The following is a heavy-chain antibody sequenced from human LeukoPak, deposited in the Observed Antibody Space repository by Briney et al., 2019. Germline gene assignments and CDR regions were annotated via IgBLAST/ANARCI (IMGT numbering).Heavy chain of an antibody. J-gene: IGHJ4*02. CDR2: ISSSSSPI. D-gene: IGHD6-13*01. CDR1: GFTFSSYS. Sequence: PGGSLRLSCAASGFTFSSYSMNWVRQAPGKGLEWVSYISSSSSPIYYADSAKGRFTISRGNAEDSLYLQMNSLTAEDTAVYYCARVGSSSWKIDYWGQGTLVTVSS. V-gene: IGHV3-48*01. CDR3: ARVGSSSWKIDY.